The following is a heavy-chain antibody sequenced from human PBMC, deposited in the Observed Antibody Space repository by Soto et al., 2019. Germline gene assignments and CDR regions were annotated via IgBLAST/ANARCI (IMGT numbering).Heavy chain of an antibody. CDR3: ARGAQLHYGIDV. V-gene: IGHV1-69*01. D-gene: IGHD2-2*01. Sequence: QVQLVQSGAEVTKPGSSVKVSCKASGGTFSSYAISWVRQAPGQGLEWMGGIIPIFGTANYAQKCQGRVTITADESTSTAYMGLSSLRSEDTAVYYCARGAQLHYGIDVWGQGTTVTVSS. J-gene: IGHJ6*02. CDR2: IIPIFGTA. CDR1: GGTFSSYA.